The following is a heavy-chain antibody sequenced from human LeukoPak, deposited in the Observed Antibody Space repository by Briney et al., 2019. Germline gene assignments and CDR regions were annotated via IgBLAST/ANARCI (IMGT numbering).Heavy chain of an antibody. J-gene: IGHJ4*02. Sequence: PGGSLRLSCAASGFTFSSYWMSWVRQAPGKGLEWVANIKQDGSEAYYVDSMKGRFTISGDNAKNSLFLQMNSLRAEDTAVYYCARATAISGSITGTTYYFDYWGQGTLVAVSS. CDR2: IKQDGSEA. CDR1: GFTFSSYW. D-gene: IGHD1-20*01. CDR3: ARATAISGSITGTTYYFDY. V-gene: IGHV3-7*01.